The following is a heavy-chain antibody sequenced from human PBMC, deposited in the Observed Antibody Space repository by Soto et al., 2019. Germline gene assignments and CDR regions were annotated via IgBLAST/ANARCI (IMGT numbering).Heavy chain of an antibody. D-gene: IGHD3-16*02. Sequence: SVKVSCKASGGTFSSSGFSWVRQAPGQGLEWMGIIVPSLDTTNYAQKFQARVTTTADEVTSTAYMELRSLRSADTAVYYCARWPQPRYTADPYAVDVWGQGTRVTVSS. CDR2: IVPSLDTT. CDR1: GGTFSSSG. J-gene: IGHJ6*02. CDR3: ARWPQPRYTADPYAVDV. V-gene: IGHV1-69*11.